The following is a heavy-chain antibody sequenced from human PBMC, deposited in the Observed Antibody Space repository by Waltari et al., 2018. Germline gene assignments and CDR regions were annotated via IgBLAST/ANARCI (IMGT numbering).Heavy chain of an antibody. V-gene: IGHV4-39*07. CDR1: GGSIRGISDS. D-gene: IGHD6-19*01. Sequence: QLQLQESGPGLVRPAETLSLTCTVSGGSIRGISDSWDWICLPPGKGPEWIGSIYYSGSTYYNPSLKSRVTISVDTSKNQFSLKLSSVTAADTAVYYCARARSIAVAGPTDAFDIWGQGTMVTVSS. CDR3: ARARSIAVAGPTDAFDI. J-gene: IGHJ3*02. CDR2: IYYSGST.